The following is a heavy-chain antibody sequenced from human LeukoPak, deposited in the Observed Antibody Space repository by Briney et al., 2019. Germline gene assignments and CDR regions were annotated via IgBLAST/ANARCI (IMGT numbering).Heavy chain of an antibody. V-gene: IGHV1-3*01. J-gene: IGHJ4*02. CDR1: GYTFTNYA. Sequence: ASVKVSCEASGYTFTNYAIHWVRQAPGQTLEWMGWINADNDNTKYSQKFQGRVTITRDTSASTAYMELSSLRSEDTAVYYCARGSLSSRDFDYWGQGTLVTVSS. D-gene: IGHD6-13*01. CDR2: INADNDNT. CDR3: ARGSLSSRDFDY.